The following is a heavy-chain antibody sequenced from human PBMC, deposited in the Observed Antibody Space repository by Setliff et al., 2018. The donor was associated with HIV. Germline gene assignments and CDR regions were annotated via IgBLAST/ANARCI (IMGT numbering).Heavy chain of an antibody. D-gene: IGHD2-2*01. CDR2: INHSGST. Sequence: SETLSLTCAVYGGSFSGYYWNWIRQPPGKGLEWIGEINHSGSTNYNPSLMSRVTISLDTSKNQFSLKLSSVTAADTAVYYCARTIGYCSSTSCENWFDPWGQGTLVTVSS. CDR3: ARTIGYCSSTSCENWFDP. V-gene: IGHV4-34*01. J-gene: IGHJ5*02. CDR1: GGSFSGYY.